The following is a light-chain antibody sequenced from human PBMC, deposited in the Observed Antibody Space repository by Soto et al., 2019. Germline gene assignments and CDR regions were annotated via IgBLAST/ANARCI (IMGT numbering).Light chain of an antibody. V-gene: IGLV2-14*03. J-gene: IGLJ1*01. CDR3: SSYASGYTLI. CDR2: DVT. CDR1: STDVGGYNS. Sequence: QSALTQPASVSGSPGQSITISCTGTSTDVGGYNSVSWYQQHPGKAPKLIIYDVTNRPSGISNRFSGSKSGNTASLTISGLQAEDEADYYCSSYASGYTLIFGSGTKLTVL.